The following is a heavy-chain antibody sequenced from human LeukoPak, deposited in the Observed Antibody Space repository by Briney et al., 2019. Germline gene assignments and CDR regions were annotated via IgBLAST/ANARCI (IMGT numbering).Heavy chain of an antibody. J-gene: IGHJ4*02. CDR3: ASGGQLPYYFDY. V-gene: IGHV3-30*02. CDR1: GFTFSSYG. CDR2: IWYDGSNK. Sequence: GGSLRLSCAASGFTFSSYGMHWVRQAPGKGLEWVAVIWYDGSNKYYADSVKGRFTISRDNSKNTLYLQMNSLRAEDTAVYYCASGGQLPYYFDYWGQGTLVTVSS. D-gene: IGHD6-6*01.